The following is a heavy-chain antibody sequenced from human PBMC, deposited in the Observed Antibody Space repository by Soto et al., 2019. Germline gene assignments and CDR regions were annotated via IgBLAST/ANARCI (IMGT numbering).Heavy chain of an antibody. Sequence: VQLVESGGGLVQPGGSLRLSCAASGFTVSSNYMSWVRQAPGKGLEWVSVIYSGGSTYYADSVKGRFTISRDNSKSTSYLQMNSLRAEDTAVYYCASRCITIFGVVIIYYYYYYMDVWGKGTTVTVSS. D-gene: IGHD3-3*01. CDR1: GFTVSSNY. V-gene: IGHV3-66*01. CDR2: IYSGGST. J-gene: IGHJ6*03. CDR3: ASRCITIFGVVIIYYYYYYMDV.